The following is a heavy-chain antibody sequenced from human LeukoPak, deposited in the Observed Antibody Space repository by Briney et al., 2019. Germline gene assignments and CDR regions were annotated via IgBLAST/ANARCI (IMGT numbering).Heavy chain of an antibody. CDR3: ARGLRYYDSSGYRTGYWFDP. V-gene: IGHV4-4*07. CDR1: GGSIGSYY. J-gene: IGHJ5*02. CDR2: IYTSGST. D-gene: IGHD3-22*01. Sequence: SETLSLTCTVSGGSIGSYYWSWIRQPAGKGLEWIGRIYTSGSTNYNPSLKSRATISVATTKNQFSLKLSSVTAADTAVYYCARGLRYYDSSGYRTGYWFDPWGQGTLVTVSS.